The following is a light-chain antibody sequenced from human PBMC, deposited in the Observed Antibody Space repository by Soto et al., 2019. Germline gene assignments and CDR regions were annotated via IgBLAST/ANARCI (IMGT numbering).Light chain of an antibody. CDR1: QTVGSY. CDR3: HQRQSWPRT. V-gene: IGKV3-11*01. CDR2: DTS. J-gene: IGKJ1*01. Sequence: EIVLTQSPATPSLSPGERATPNCRASQTVGSYLACFRQTPGQAPRLLIYDTSIRATGIPARFSGSGSGTDFTLTINRLEPEDFAVYYCHQRQSWPRTFGQGTKVDI.